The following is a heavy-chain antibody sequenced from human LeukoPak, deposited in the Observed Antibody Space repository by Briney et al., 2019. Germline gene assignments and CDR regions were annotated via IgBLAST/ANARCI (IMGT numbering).Heavy chain of an antibody. CDR1: GGSISSSSYY. D-gene: IGHD3-16*01. CDR2: IYYSGST. CDR3: ARRRRIMAHQSPPHWFDP. V-gene: IGHV4-39*07. J-gene: IGHJ5*02. Sequence: PSETLSLTCTVSGGSISSSSYYWGWIRQPPGKGLEWIGSIYYSGSTYYNPSLKSRVTISVDTSKNQFSLKLSSVTAADTAVYYCARRRRIMAHQSPPHWFDPWGQGTLVTVSS.